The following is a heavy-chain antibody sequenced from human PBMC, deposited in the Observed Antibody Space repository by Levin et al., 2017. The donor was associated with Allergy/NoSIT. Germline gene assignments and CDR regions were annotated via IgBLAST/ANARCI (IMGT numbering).Heavy chain of an antibody. CDR1: GFTFSSYT. CDR3: ASPFLKGSGRPDY. CDR2: ISSSNYYK. J-gene: IGHJ4*02. V-gene: IGHV3-21*01. Sequence: GESLKISCAVSGFTFSSYTVNWVRQAPGKGLEWVSSISSSNYYKYYADSVKGRFTISRDNAKNSLFLQMNSMRAEDTAVYYCASPFLKGSGRPDYWGRGTLVTVSS. D-gene: IGHD3-10*01.